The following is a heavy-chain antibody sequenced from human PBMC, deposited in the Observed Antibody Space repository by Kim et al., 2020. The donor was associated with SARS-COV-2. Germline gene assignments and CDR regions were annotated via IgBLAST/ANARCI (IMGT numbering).Heavy chain of an antibody. CDR3: TRPGYSNAYGSFYYYYGMDV. CDR1: GFTFSGSA. D-gene: IGHD5-18*01. V-gene: IGHV3-73*01. Sequence: GGSLRLSCAASGFTFSGSAMHWVRQASGKGLEWVGRIRSKANSYATAYAASVKGRFTISRDASKNTAYLQMNSLKTEDTAVYYCTRPGYSNAYGSFYYYYGMDVWGQGTTVTVSS. J-gene: IGHJ6*02. CDR2: IRSKANSYAT.